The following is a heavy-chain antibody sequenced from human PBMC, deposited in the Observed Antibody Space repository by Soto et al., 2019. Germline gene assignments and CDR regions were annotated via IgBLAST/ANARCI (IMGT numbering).Heavy chain of an antibody. CDR1: GFIFSSSA. Sequence: GGSLRLSCVVSGFIFSSSAMNWVRQAPGKGLEWVSTISGSGVSKYYADSVKGRFTISRDNSNNTVSLQMNSLRAEDAAVYYCAKDRSPGATTWNVYWGQGTLV. J-gene: IGHJ4*02. CDR2: ISGSGVSK. CDR3: AKDRSPGATTWNVY. V-gene: IGHV3-23*01. D-gene: IGHD1-26*01.